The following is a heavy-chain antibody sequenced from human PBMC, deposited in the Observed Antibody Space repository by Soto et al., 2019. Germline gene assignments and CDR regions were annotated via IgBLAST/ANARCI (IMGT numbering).Heavy chain of an antibody. CDR2: ISAYNGNT. V-gene: IGHV1-18*04. Sequence: ASVKVSCKASGYTFTSYGISWVRQAPGQGLEWMGWISAYNGNTNYAQKLQGRVTMTTDTSTSTAYMELRSLRSDDTAVYFCTSDLPDNWFDPWGRGTQVTVSS. D-gene: IGHD3-22*01. J-gene: IGHJ5*01. CDR3: TSDLPDNWFDP. CDR1: GYTFTSYG.